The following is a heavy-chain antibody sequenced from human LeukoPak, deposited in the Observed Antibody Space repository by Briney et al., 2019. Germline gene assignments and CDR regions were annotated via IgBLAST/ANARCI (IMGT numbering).Heavy chain of an antibody. J-gene: IGHJ4*02. CDR2: VYYTGST. Sequence: PSETLSLTCTVSGGSISSALYHWGWIRQPPGKNLEWLGSVYYTGSTHNNPSLKSRVTISVDTSKNQFSLKLSSVTAADTAVYYCARNSYNPKLDYWGQGTLVTVSS. D-gene: IGHD1-1*01. CDR3: ARNSYNPKLDY. CDR1: GGSISSALYH. V-gene: IGHV4-39*01.